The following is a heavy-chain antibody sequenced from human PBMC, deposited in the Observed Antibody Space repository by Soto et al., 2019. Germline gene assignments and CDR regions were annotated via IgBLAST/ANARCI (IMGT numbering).Heavy chain of an antibody. CDR2: IYHSGST. V-gene: IGHV4-30-2*01. CDR1: GGSISSGGYS. J-gene: IGHJ4*02. D-gene: IGHD4-17*01. Sequence: QLQLQESGSGLVKPSQTLSLTCAVSGGSISSGGYSCNWIRQPPGKGLEWIGYIYHSGSTYYNPSLQSRVTISVDRSKTQFSLKLSSVTAADTAVYYWARGVTTVTTFDYWGQGTLVTVSS. CDR3: ARGVTTVTTFDY.